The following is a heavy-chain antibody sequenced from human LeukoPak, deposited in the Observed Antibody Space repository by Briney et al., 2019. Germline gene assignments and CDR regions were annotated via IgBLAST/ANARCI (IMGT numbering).Heavy chain of an antibody. CDR3: ARVDSGYAFFDY. V-gene: IGHV1-18*01. CDR1: GYILTSYG. D-gene: IGHD5-12*01. Sequence: ASVKVSCKASGYILTSYGISWVRQAPGQGLEWMGWISAYNGSTNYAQKLQGRVTMTTDSSTSTAYMELRSLRSGDTAVYSCARVDSGYAFFDYWGQGTLVTVSS. CDR2: ISAYNGST. J-gene: IGHJ4*02.